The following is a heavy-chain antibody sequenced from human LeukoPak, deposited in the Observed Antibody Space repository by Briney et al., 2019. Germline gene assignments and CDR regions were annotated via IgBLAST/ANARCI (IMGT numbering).Heavy chain of an antibody. CDR1: GFTFSSYS. CDR2: ISSSSSTI. Sequence: QPGGSLRLSCAASGFTFSSYSMNWVRQAPGKGLEWLSYISSSSSTIYYADSVKGRFTISRDNAKNSLYLQMNSLRAEDTALYYCAKGSTGIAAAGSYFDYWGQGTLVTVSS. V-gene: IGHV3-48*04. J-gene: IGHJ4*02. CDR3: AKGSTGIAAAGSYFDY. D-gene: IGHD6-13*01.